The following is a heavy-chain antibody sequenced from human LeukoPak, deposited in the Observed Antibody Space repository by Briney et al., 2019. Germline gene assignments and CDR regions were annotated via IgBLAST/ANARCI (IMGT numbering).Heavy chain of an antibody. V-gene: IGHV3-48*01. D-gene: IGHD1-26*01. CDR1: GFTFSSYS. CDR3: AREVGATDFDY. Sequence: GGSLRLSCAASGFTFSSYSMNWVRQAPGKGLEWVSYISSSSSTIYYADSVKGRFTISRDNAKNSLYLQMNSLRAEDTALYYCAREVGATDFDYWGQGTLVTVSS. CDR2: ISSSSSTI. J-gene: IGHJ4*02.